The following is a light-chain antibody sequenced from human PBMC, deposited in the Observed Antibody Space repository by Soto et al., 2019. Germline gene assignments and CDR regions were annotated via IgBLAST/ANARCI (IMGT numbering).Light chain of an antibody. CDR3: QQLHSYPRT. CDR2: PAS. J-gene: IGKJ1*01. V-gene: IGKV1-9*01. Sequence: DIQMTQSPSSLSASVGDRVTITCRVSQGISSYLAWYQQKPGKAPKLLIYPASTLRSGVPSRFSGSGSGTEFTLTISSLQPEDFATYYCQQLHSYPRTFGQGTKVDNK. CDR1: QGISSY.